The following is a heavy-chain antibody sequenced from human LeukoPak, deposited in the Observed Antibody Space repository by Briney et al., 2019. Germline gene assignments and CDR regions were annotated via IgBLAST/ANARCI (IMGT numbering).Heavy chain of an antibody. CDR2: ISDDGSKK. CDR3: AKSMGSTLFDY. J-gene: IGHJ4*02. Sequence: GGSLRLSCAASGFSFNTFAMHWVRQAPDKGLEWVAVISDDGSKKYHADSVKGRFTISRDNSKNTLYLQMNSLRAEDTAVYYCAKSMGSTLFDYWGQGTLVTVSS. V-gene: IGHV3-30*04. D-gene: IGHD1-26*01. CDR1: GFSFNTFA.